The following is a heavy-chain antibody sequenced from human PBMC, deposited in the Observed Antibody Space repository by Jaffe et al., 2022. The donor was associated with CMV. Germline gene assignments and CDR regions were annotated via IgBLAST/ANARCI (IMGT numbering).Heavy chain of an antibody. CDR1: GFTFSDYY. CDR3: ARDKFGRTYYDFWSGYSGVDV. J-gene: IGHJ6*02. Sequence: QVQLVESGGGLVKPGGSLRLSCAASGFTFSDYYMSWIRQAPGKGLEWVSYISSSGSTIYYADSVKGRFTISRDNAKNSLYLQMNSLRAEDTAVYYCARDKFGRTYYDFWSGYSGVDVWGQGTTVTVSS. D-gene: IGHD3-3*01. V-gene: IGHV3-11*01. CDR2: ISSSGSTI.